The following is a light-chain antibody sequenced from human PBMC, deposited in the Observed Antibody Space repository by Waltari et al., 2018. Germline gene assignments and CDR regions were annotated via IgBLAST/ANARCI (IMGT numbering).Light chain of an antibody. Sequence: SYELTQPPSVSVSPGQTARIPCPGDALPKQYPYGYQHKSDRAPVLVPDEDSNRPSEFPQRVSGSSSGTMATLTISGAQVEDEADYYCYSTDSSGNHGVFGGGTKLTVL. CDR2: EDS. V-gene: IGLV3-10*01. CDR1: ALPKQY. J-gene: IGLJ3*02. CDR3: YSTDSSGNHGV.